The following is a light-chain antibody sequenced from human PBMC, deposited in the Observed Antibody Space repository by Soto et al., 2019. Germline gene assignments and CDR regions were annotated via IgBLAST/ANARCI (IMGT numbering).Light chain of an antibody. V-gene: IGLV1-47*01. CDR2: RDN. CDR3: SSYAGSNNWN. Sequence: QAVVTQPPSVSGTPGQRVTISCSGGISNIGTNYVHWFQQLPGTAPKVLSNRDNQRPSGVPDRFSGSKSGTSASLAISGLRSEDEAEYYCSSYAGSNNWNFGTGTKVTVL. CDR1: ISNIGTNY. J-gene: IGLJ1*01.